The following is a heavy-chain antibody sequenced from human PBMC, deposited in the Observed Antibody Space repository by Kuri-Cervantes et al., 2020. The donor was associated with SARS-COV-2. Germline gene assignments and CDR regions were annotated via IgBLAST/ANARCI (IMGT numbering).Heavy chain of an antibody. J-gene: IGHJ6*03. V-gene: IGHV3-7*01. D-gene: IGHD4-17*01. CDR3: AKTPGDGDYVVPWAYYYYMDV. Sequence: GESLKISCAASGFTFSSYWMSWVRQAPGKGLEWVANIKQDGSEKYYVDSVKGRFTISRDNAKNSLYLQMNSLRAEDSAVYYCAKTPGDGDYVVPWAYYYYMDVWGKGTTVTVSS. CDR1: GFTFSSYW. CDR2: IKQDGSEK.